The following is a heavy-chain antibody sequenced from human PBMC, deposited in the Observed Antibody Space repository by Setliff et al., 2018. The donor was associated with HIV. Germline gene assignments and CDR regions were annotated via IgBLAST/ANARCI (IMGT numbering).Heavy chain of an antibody. CDR3: AIDNGRPHYYDDTGAYRSDALDI. Sequence: SETLSLTCSVSGDSLRGGDYYYNWIRQSPEKGLEWIGYVYHTGYTYYTPSLKSRVDMSFDISKNQFSLNVSFVTAADTAVYYCAIDNGRPHYYDDTGAYRSDALDIWGRGTMVTVSS. V-gene: IGHV4-30-4*08. J-gene: IGHJ3*02. D-gene: IGHD3-22*01. CDR2: VYHTGYT. CDR1: GDSLRGGDYY.